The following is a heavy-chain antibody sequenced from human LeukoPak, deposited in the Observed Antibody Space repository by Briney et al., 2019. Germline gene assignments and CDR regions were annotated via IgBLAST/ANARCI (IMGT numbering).Heavy chain of an antibody. CDR1: GGFISTYY. Sequence: SETLSLTCTVSGGFISTYYWTWIRQPPGKGLEWIGYIYNSGSTNYNPSLKSRVTISVDTSKNQFSLKLSSVTAADTAVYYCARRRRIAAAGTPGDALDIWGQGTMVTVSS. CDR2: IYNSGST. V-gene: IGHV4-59*08. J-gene: IGHJ3*02. CDR3: ARRRRIAAAGTPGDALDI. D-gene: IGHD6-13*01.